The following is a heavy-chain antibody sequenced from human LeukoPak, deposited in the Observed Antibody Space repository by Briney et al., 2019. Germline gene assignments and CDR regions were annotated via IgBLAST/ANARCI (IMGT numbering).Heavy chain of an antibody. J-gene: IGHJ3*01. CDR1: GFTFSSYS. D-gene: IGHD3-22*01. CDR2: ISSSSSYI. V-gene: IGHV3-21*01. Sequence: GGSLRLSCAASGFTFSSYSMNWVRQAPGKGLEWVSSISSSSSYIYYADSVKGRFTISRDNAKNSLYLQMNSLRAEDTAVYYCASSRIEYDSSIAWGQGTMVTVSS. CDR3: ASSRIEYDSSIA.